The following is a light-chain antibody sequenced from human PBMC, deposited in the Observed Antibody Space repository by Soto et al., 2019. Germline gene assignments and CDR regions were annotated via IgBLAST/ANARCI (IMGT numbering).Light chain of an antibody. CDR3: QQSFSAPRT. J-gene: IGKJ2*02. CDR2: AVS. Sequence: DIQMTQSPSSLSASVGDRVTVTCRASQSIGRYLNWYQQKPGKAPKLLSYAVSSLQAGVPSRFSGSESGTYLTLTISGLQHEDFATYDCQQSFSAPRTFGQGTKLEI. CDR1: QSIGRY. V-gene: IGKV1-39*01.